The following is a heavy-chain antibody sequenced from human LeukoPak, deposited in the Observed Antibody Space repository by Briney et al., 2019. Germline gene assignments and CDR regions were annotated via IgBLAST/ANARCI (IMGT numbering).Heavy chain of an antibody. J-gene: IGHJ4*02. CDR2: ITTSSTGI. Sequence: GGSLRLSCAASGATFEGYSMSWVRQAPGKGLEWVSYITTSSTGIYYSDSVKGRFTISRDNAKSTLYLQMNSLNAEDTAVYYCAKEISDGSYLRFDYWGQGTLVTVSS. D-gene: IGHD1-26*01. CDR1: GATFEGYS. CDR3: AKEISDGSYLRFDY. V-gene: IGHV3-48*04.